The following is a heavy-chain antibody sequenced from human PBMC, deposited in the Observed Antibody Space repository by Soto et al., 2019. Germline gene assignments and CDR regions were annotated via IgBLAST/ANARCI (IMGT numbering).Heavy chain of an antibody. V-gene: IGHV5-51*01. CDR2: IYPGDHET. D-gene: IGHD6-13*01. J-gene: IGHJ4*02. CDR3: ARSPRSSPYFDY. Sequence: PGESLKISCRCSGYTFSNFWIAWVRHLLGKGLEWMGIIYPGDHETRYSPSFHGKVTISADKSINTAYLQWSSLEASDSAFYYCARSPRSSPYFDYWGQGALVTVSS. CDR1: GYTFSNFW.